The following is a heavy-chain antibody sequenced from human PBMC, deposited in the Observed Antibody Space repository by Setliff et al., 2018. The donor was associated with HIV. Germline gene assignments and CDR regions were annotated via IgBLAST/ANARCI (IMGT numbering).Heavy chain of an antibody. Sequence: SVKVSCKASGDTFSSYAINWVRQAPGQGLEWMGGIIPIFGKANYAQKFQGRVTITADESTNTAYMEMSSLRAEDTAVYYCARGRTIFGVPVPGGAFDIWGQGTMVTVSS. J-gene: IGHJ3*02. CDR1: GDTFSSYA. CDR3: ARGRTIFGVPVPGGAFDI. D-gene: IGHD3-3*01. CDR2: IIPIFGKA. V-gene: IGHV1-69*13.